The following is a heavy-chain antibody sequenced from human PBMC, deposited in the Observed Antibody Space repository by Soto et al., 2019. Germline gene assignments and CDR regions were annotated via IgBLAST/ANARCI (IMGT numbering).Heavy chain of an antibody. V-gene: IGHV5-51*01. Sequence: GESLKISCKGSGYSFTSYWIGWVRQMPGKGLEWMGIIYPGDSDTRYSPSFQGQVTISADKSISTAYLQWSSLKASDTAMYYCARHVTAMAYYYYYGMDVWGQGTTVTVSS. J-gene: IGHJ6*02. CDR3: ARHVTAMAYYYYYGMDV. CDR1: GYSFTSYW. CDR2: IYPGDSDT. D-gene: IGHD5-18*01.